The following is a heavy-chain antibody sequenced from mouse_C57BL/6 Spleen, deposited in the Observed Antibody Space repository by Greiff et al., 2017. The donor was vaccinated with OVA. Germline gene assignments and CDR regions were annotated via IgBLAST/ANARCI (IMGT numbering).Heavy chain of an antibody. CDR1: GFTFSDYY. Sequence: EVQLVESGGGLVQPGGSLSLSCAASGFTFSDYYMSWVRQPPGKAFEWLAFIKNKANGSTTEYSASVRGRFTISRDDSQSILYLQMNALRTEDSATYYCARTGTRDYWGQGTTLTVSS. CDR3: ARTGTRDY. V-gene: IGHV7-3*01. J-gene: IGHJ2*01. D-gene: IGHD4-1*01. CDR2: IKNKANGSTT.